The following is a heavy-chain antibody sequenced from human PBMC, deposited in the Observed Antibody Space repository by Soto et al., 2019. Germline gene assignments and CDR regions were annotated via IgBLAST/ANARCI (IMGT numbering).Heavy chain of an antibody. V-gene: IGHV3-21*01. D-gene: IGHD2-8*01. CDR2: ISSSSSYI. Sequence: PGGSLRLSCAASGFTFSSYSVNWVRQAPGKGLEWVSSISSSSSYIYYADSVKGRFTISRDNAKNSLYLQMNSLRAEDTAVYYCARDVLMVHVINAHYYGMDVWGQGTTVTVSS. J-gene: IGHJ6*02. CDR1: GFTFSSYS. CDR3: ARDVLMVHVINAHYYGMDV.